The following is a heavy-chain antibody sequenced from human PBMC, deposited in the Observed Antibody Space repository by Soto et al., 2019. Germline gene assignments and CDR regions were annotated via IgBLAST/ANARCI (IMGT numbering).Heavy chain of an antibody. V-gene: IGHV4-39*01. D-gene: IGHD3-10*01. Sequence: PSETLSLTCAVSGASISRGGFHWGWIRQPPGQGLEWIGSPYSGSTYYNPSLKSRVTISADTSKNEFSLGLTSVTAADTAVYYCARRGSGHTFDYWGQGTLVTVSS. CDR3: ARRGSGHTFDY. CDR1: GASISRGGFH. J-gene: IGHJ4*02. CDR2: PYSGST.